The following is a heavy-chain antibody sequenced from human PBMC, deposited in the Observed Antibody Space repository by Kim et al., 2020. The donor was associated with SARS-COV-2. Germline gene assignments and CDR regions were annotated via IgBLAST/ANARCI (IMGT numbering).Heavy chain of an antibody. CDR2: ISRDTIAT. CDR3: ARDSYRYDS. CDR1: GFPFNIFA. V-gene: IGHV3-30*03. Sequence: GGSLRLSFAASGFPFNIFAMHWVRQAPGKGLEWVSFISRDTIATYYADSVKGRFIVSRDDSTNMLYLQLNNLRAEDSAVYYCARDSYRYDSWGRGTLVTV. D-gene: IGHD5-18*01. J-gene: IGHJ4*02.